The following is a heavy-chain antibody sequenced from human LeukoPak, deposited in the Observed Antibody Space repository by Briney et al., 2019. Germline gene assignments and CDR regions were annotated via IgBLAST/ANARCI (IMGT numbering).Heavy chain of an antibody. CDR3: ARSIGVGDYYYYMDV. CDR1: GGTFSSYA. V-gene: IGHV1-18*01. CDR2: ISAYNGNT. D-gene: IGHD3-10*01. Sequence: ASVKVSCKASGGTFSSYAISWVRQAPGQGLEWMGWISAYNGNTNYARKLQGRVTMTTDTSTSTAYMELRSLRSDDTAVYYCARSIGVGDYYYYMDVWGKGTTVTVSS. J-gene: IGHJ6*03.